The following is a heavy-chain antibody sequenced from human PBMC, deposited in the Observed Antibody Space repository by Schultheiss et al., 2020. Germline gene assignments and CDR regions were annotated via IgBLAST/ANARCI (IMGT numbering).Heavy chain of an antibody. CDR3: ARRIHNDY. CDR1: GGSISSYY. D-gene: IGHD5-18*01. CDR2: INHSGST. J-gene: IGHJ4*02. V-gene: IGHV4-34*01. Sequence: SETLSLTCTVSGGSISSYYWSWIRQPPGKGLEWIGEINHSGSTNYNPSLKSRVTISVDTSKNQFSLKLSSVTAADTAVYYCARRIHNDYWGQGTLVTVSS.